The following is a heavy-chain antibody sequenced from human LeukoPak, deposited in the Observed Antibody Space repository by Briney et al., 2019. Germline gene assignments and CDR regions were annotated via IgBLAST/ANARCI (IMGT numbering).Heavy chain of an antibody. J-gene: IGHJ6*03. CDR3: ARGSAYGYKYYYYYYMDV. V-gene: IGHV4-34*01. CDR2: INHSGST. D-gene: IGHD5-24*01. CDR1: GGSFSGYY. Sequence: NPSETLSLTCAVYGGSFSGYYWSWIRQPPGKGLEWIGEINHSGSTNYNPSLKSRVTISVVTSKNQFSLKLSSVTAADTAVYYCARGSAYGYKYYYYYYMDVWSKGTTVTVSS.